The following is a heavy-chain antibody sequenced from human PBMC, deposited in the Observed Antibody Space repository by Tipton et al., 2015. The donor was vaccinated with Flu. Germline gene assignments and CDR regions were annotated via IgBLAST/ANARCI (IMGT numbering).Heavy chain of an antibody. CDR3: ARRDYSNYVSDPKSWFDP. CDR1: GEALGSNYY. D-gene: IGHD4-11*01. Sequence: GEALGSNYYWAWIRQPPGKGLEWIGNICPGSPYYNPSLRSRVTMSIDRSNVQFSLRLTSVTAADTAVYYCARRDYSNYVSDPKSWFDPWGQGTLVAVSS. V-gene: IGHV4-38-2*01. J-gene: IGHJ5*02. CDR2: ICPGSP.